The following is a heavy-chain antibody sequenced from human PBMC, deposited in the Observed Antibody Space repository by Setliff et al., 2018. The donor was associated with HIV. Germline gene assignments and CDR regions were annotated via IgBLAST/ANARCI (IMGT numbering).Heavy chain of an antibody. D-gene: IGHD3-3*01. CDR2: INPSGGST. V-gene: IGHV1-2*02. CDR1: GGPFKTYA. J-gene: IGHJ3*02. CDR3: ARLPFITIFGVLNGDDGFDI. Sequence: ASVKVSCKASGGPFKTYAINWVRQAPGQGLEWMGRINPSGGSTSYAQKFQGRVSMTRDTAISTAYMELSRLRSDDSAVYYCARLPFITIFGVLNGDDGFDIWGQGTMVTVSS.